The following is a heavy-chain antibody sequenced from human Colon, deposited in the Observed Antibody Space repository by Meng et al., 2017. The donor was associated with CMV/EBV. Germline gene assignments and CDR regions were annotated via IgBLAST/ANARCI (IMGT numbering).Heavy chain of an antibody. V-gene: IGHV3-21*01. CDR2: LDTTSTYI. Sequence: EVHLVESGXXLVNPGGSLSVSCAASGFTFTSYSMNWVRQAPGKGLEWVSSLDTTSTYIYYADSVKGRFTISRDNAKNSLYLQMNSLRADDTAIYYCARGGVTTGGYDYWGQGTLVTVSS. J-gene: IGHJ4*02. CDR3: ARGGVTTGGYDY. D-gene: IGHD6-25*01. CDR1: GFTFTSYS.